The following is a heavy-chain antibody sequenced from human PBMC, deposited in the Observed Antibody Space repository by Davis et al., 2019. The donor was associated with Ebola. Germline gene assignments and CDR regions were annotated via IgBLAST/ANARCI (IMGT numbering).Heavy chain of an antibody. CDR2: INPSGGGT. CDR1: GYTFTNYY. Sequence: AASVKVSCKASGYTFTNYYMHWVRQAPGQGLEWVGIINPSGGGTSYAQEFQGRVTMTRDTSTNTVYMEVSSLRSEDTALYYCTTPGGQDSGYDVFDIWGQGTMVTVSS. CDR3: TTPGGQDSGYDVFDI. V-gene: IGHV1-46*03. D-gene: IGHD5-12*01. J-gene: IGHJ3*02.